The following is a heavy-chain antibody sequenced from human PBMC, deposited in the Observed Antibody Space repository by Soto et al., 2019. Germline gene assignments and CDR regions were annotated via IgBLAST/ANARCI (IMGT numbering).Heavy chain of an antibody. V-gene: IGHV3-15*01. CDR1: GFTFSDFY. D-gene: IGHD2-15*01. CDR2: IKRESEGGTA. J-gene: IGHJ4*02. CDR3: TVDSMWPD. Sequence: GGSLRLSCAASGFTFSDFYMIWVRQAPGKGLEWIALIKRESEGGTADFAPLVKGRFTISRDDLKNTLYLDMDSLKTEDTAGYYCTVDSMWPDWGQGTRGTV.